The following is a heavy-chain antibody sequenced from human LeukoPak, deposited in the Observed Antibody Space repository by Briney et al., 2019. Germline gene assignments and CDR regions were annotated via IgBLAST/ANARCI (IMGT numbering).Heavy chain of an antibody. CDR2: IYYSGST. J-gene: IGHJ4*02. V-gene: IGHV4-30-4*07. CDR1: GGSISSGGYS. Sequence: SETLSLTCAVSGGSISSGGYSWSWIRQPPGKGLEWIGYIYYSGSTYYNPSLKSRVTISVDTSKNQFSLKLSSVTAADTAVYYCARAKVTRQQLVLGGYYFDYWGQGTLVTVSS. CDR3: ARAKVTRQQLVLGGYYFDY. D-gene: IGHD6-13*01.